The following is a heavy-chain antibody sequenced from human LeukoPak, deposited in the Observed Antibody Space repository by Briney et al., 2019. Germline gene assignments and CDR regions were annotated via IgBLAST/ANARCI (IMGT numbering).Heavy chain of an antibody. V-gene: IGHV3-23*01. CDR3: ARDLPGGASDY. D-gene: IGHD3-16*01. CDR2: ISGSGGST. Sequence: GGSLRLSCAASGFAFSSYAMTWVRQAPGKGLEWVSAISGSGGSTYYADSVKGRFTISRDNAKNSLYLQMNSLRAEDTAVYYCARDLPGGASDYWGQGTLVTVSS. CDR1: GFAFSSYA. J-gene: IGHJ4*02.